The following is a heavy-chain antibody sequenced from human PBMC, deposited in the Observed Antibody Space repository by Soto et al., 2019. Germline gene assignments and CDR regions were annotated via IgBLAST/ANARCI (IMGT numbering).Heavy chain of an antibody. J-gene: IGHJ3*02. CDR3: ARECPPLGQDAFDI. CDR1: GGTFSSYA. CDR2: IIPIFGTA. V-gene: IGHV1-69*01. D-gene: IGHD7-27*01. Sequence: QVQLVQSGAEVKKPGSSVKVSCKASGGTFSSYAISWVRQAPGQGLEWMGGIIPIFGTANYAQTFQGRVTSTADESTSTAYMELSSLRSEDTAVYYCARECPPLGQDAFDIWGQGTMVTVSS.